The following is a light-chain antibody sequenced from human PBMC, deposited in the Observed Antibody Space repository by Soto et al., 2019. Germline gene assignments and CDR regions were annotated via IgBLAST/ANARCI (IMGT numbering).Light chain of an antibody. J-gene: IGLJ1*01. Sequence: QSALTQPASVSGSPGQSITISCTGTSSDVGGYKYVSWYQQHPGKAPKLMIYDIRNRPSGVSNRFSGSKSANTASLTISGLQAEDEADYYSSSYTSSSTRVFGTGTKVTVL. CDR3: SSYTSSSTRV. V-gene: IGLV2-14*03. CDR2: DIR. CDR1: SSDVGGYKY.